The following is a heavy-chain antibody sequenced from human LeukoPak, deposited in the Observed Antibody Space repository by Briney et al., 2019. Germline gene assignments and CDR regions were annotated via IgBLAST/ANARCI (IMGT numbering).Heavy chain of an antibody. D-gene: IGHD6-19*01. Sequence: SETLSLTCAVYGGSFSGYYWGWIRQPPGKALEWIGSVYYSGTTSYNPSLKSRVTISVDMSKNHFSLRLRSVTAADTAMYYCARGTLYRGWSYYLDFWGQGSQVTVSS. J-gene: IGHJ4*02. CDR3: ARGTLYRGWSYYLDF. CDR1: GGSFSGYY. V-gene: IGHV4-34*01. CDR2: VYYSGTT.